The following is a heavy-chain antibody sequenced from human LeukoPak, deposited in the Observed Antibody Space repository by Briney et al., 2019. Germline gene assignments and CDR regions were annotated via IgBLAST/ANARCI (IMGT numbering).Heavy chain of an antibody. Sequence: GGSLRLSCAASGFTFSSYSMNWVRQAPGKGLEWVSHITASGTAMFYADSVKGRFTISRDNAKNSLYLQMNGLRDEDTAVYYCASSGSYRFDYWGQGTLVAVSS. J-gene: IGHJ4*02. V-gene: IGHV3-48*02. CDR3: ASSGSYRFDY. D-gene: IGHD1-26*01. CDR1: GFTFSSYS. CDR2: ITASGTAM.